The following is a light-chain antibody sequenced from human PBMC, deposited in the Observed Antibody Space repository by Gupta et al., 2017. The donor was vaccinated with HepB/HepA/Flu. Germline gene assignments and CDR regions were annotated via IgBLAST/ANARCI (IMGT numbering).Light chain of an antibody. V-gene: IGKV3-11*01. CDR1: QSVSSY. Sequence: EIVLTQSPATLSLSPGERATLSCRASQSVSSYLAWYQQKPGQAPRLLIYDASNRANGIPARFSGSGSGTEFTLTISSREPEDFAVYYCQQRSNWPWTFGQGTKVEIK. CDR3: QQRSNWPWT. CDR2: DAS. J-gene: IGKJ1*01.